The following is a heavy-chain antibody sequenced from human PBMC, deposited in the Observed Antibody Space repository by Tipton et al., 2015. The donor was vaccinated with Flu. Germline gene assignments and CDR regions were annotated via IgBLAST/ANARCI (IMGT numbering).Heavy chain of an antibody. V-gene: IGHV3-30-3*01. J-gene: IGHJ4*02. CDR3: ARVLPVYYDSSGYYDY. CDR1: GFTFSSYA. Sequence: SLRLSCAASGFTFSSYAMHWVRQAPGKGLEWVAVISYDGSNKYYADSVKGRFTISRDNSKNTLYLQMNSLRAEDTAVYYCARVLPVYYDSSGYYDYWGQGTLVTVSS. D-gene: IGHD3-22*01. CDR2: ISYDGSNK.